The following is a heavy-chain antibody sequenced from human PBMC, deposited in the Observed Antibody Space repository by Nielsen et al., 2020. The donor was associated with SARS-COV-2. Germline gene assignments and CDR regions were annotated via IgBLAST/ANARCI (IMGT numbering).Heavy chain of an antibody. Sequence: GSLRLSCAASGFTFSSYWMSWIRQPPGKGLEWIGEIDEIGNTDYTPSLKSRVTISLDTSRKHFSLDLRSVTAADTAIYYCARVNPNRIFIYYMDVWGTGTTVTVSS. CDR2: IDEIGNT. J-gene: IGHJ6*03. D-gene: IGHD2-21*01. V-gene: IGHV4-34*01. CDR1: GFTFSSYW. CDR3: ARVNPNRIFIYYMDV.